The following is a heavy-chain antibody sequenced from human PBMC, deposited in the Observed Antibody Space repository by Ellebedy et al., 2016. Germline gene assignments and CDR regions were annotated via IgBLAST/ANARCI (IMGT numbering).Heavy chain of an antibody. V-gene: IGHV3-7*04. J-gene: IGHJ4*02. CDR1: GFTFGNYW. Sequence: GGSLRLSCEASGFTFGNYWMNWVRQVPGKGLEWVANINQVGSEKYYVESVKGRFTISRDNAKNLLYLQMNSLRVEDTAVYYCARARIDYWGQGTLVSVSS. CDR2: INQVGSEK. CDR3: ARARIDY.